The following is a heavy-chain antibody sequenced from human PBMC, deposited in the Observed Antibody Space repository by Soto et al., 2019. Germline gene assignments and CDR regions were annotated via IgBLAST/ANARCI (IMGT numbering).Heavy chain of an antibody. Sequence: QVQLVQSGAEVKKPGSSVKVSCKASGGIFSSYAISWVRQAPGQGLEWMGGIIPIFGTANYAQKFQGRVTITADESTSTAYMELSSLRSEDTAVYYCARERYGDYVDLGAFDIWGQGTMVTVSS. J-gene: IGHJ3*02. D-gene: IGHD4-17*01. V-gene: IGHV1-69*12. CDR3: ARERYGDYVDLGAFDI. CDR1: GGIFSSYA. CDR2: IIPIFGTA.